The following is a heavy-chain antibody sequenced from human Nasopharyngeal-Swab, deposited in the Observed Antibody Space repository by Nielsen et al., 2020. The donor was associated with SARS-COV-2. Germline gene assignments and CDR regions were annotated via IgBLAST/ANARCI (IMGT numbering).Heavy chain of an antibody. J-gene: IGHJ4*02. D-gene: IGHD4-23*01. V-gene: IGHV3-21*01. CDR3: ARDYGGWFDY. CDR1: GFTFNNYG. CDR2: ISGSTNYI. Sequence: GESLKISCEASGFTFNNYGMHWVRQAPGKGLEWVSSISGSTNYIYYADSVKGRFTISRDNAKNSLFLQINSLRAEDTAVYYCARDYGGWFDYWGQGTLVTVSS.